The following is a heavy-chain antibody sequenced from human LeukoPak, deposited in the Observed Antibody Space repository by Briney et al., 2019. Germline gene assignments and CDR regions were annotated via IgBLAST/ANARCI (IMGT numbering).Heavy chain of an antibody. CDR1: GFTFSSYS. J-gene: IGHJ4*02. D-gene: IGHD6-13*01. CDR3: ARDLLGRHIAAAGPLGED. V-gene: IGHV3-21*01. Sequence: PGGSLRLSCAASGFTFSSYSMNWVRQAPGKGLEWISSISSSSSYIYYADSVKGRFTISRDNAKNSLYLQMNSLRAEDTAVYYCARDLLGRHIAAAGPLGEDWGQGTLVTVSS. CDR2: ISSSSSYI.